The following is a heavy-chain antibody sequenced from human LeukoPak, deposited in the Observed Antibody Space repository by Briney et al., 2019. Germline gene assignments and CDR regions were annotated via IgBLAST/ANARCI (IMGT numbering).Heavy chain of an antibody. CDR1: GGSIISSSYY. Sequence: PSETLSLTCSVSGGSIISSSYYWHWIRQPPGTGLEWVGSIYYSGTTYYNSSLKSRVTISEDTSKNRFSLMLTSVTAADTAVYYCARQVSDYFYYYIDVWGEGTTVIVSS. V-gene: IGHV4-39*01. J-gene: IGHJ6*03. CDR2: IYYSGTT. CDR3: ARQVSDYFYYYIDV.